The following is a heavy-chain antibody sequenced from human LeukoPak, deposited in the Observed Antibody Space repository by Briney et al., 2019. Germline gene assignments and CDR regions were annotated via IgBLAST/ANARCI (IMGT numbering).Heavy chain of an antibody. CDR2: IYHSGST. J-gene: IGHJ2*01. CDR3: ARDWEYSSGWGDFDL. CDR1: GYSISSGYY. Sequence: SETLSLTCTVSGYSISSGYYWGWIRQPPGKGLEWIGSIYHSGSTYYNPSLKSRVTISVDTPKNQFSLKLSSVTAADTAVYYCARDWEYSSGWGDFDLWGRGTLVTVSS. D-gene: IGHD6-19*01. V-gene: IGHV4-38-2*02.